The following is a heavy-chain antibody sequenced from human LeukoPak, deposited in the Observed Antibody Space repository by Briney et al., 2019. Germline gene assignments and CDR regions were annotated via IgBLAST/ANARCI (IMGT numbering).Heavy chain of an antibody. D-gene: IGHD3-10*01. Sequence: PGGSLRLSCAASGFTVSSNYMNWVRQAPGKGLEWVSVIYSDGSTFYADSVKGRFTISRDNSKNTLYLQMNSLRAEDTAVYYCARDYYGSGSYYNVWAFDYWGQGTLVTVSS. J-gene: IGHJ4*02. CDR2: IYSDGST. CDR1: GFTVSSNY. CDR3: ARDYYGSGSYYNVWAFDY. V-gene: IGHV3-66*01.